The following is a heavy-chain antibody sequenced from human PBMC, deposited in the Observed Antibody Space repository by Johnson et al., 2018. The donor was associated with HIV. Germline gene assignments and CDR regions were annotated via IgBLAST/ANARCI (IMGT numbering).Heavy chain of an antibody. CDR3: AKGPYSTSFDAFDI. V-gene: IGHV3-30-3*01. CDR1: GFTFSSYA. Sequence: QVQLVESGGGVVQPGRSLRLSCAASGFTFSSYAMHWVRQAPGKGLEWVAVISYDGSNKYYADSVKGRFTISRDNSKNTLYLQMNSLRAEDTAVYYCAKGPYSTSFDAFDIWGQGTMVTVSS. D-gene: IGHD6-6*01. J-gene: IGHJ3*02. CDR2: ISYDGSNK.